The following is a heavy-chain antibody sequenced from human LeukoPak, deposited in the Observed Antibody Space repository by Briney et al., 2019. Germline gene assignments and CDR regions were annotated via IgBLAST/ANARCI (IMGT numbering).Heavy chain of an antibody. CDR1: GYTFTSYG. Sequence: ASVKVSCKASGYTFTSYGISWVRQSPGQGLEWMGWISAYNGNTNYAQKLQGRVTMTTDTSTSIAYMELRSLRSDDTAVYYCGRNMRIQLWLPPYYYYGMDVWGQGTTVTVSS. V-gene: IGHV1-18*01. J-gene: IGHJ6*02. D-gene: IGHD5-18*01. CDR3: GRNMRIQLWLPPYYYYGMDV. CDR2: ISAYNGNT.